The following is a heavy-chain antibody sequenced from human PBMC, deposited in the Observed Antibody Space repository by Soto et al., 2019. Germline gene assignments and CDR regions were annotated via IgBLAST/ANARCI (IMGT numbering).Heavy chain of an antibody. V-gene: IGHV4-59*08. J-gene: IGHJ5*02. Sequence: PSETLSLTCTVSGGSISSYYWSWIRQPPGKGLEWIGYIYYSGSTNYNPSLKSQVTISVDTSKSQFTLNLNSVTAADTAVYYCARVPGXWGQGTLVTVSS. CDR3: ARVPGX. CDR1: GGSISSYY. CDR2: IYYSGST.